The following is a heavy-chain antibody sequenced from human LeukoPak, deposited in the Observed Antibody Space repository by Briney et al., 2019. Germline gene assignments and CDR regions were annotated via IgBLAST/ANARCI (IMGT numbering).Heavy chain of an antibody. Sequence: ASVKVSCKASGYTFTGYYMHWVRQAPGQGLEWMGWINPNSGGTNYAQKFQGRVTMTRDTSISTAYMELSRLRSDDTAVYYCARDSRRITMIAPLGYWGQGTLVTVSS. J-gene: IGHJ4*02. CDR3: ARDSRRITMIAPLGY. CDR1: GYTFTGYY. D-gene: IGHD3-22*01. V-gene: IGHV1-2*02. CDR2: INPNSGGT.